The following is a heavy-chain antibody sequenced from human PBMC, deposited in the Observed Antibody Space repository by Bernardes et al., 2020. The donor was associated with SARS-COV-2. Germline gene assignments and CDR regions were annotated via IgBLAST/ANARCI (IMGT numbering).Heavy chain of an antibody. V-gene: IGHV1-46*02. CDR2: INPIGSSA. CDR1: GYTFNSYY. D-gene: IGHD1-26*01. J-gene: IGHJ4*02. Sequence: ASVKVSCKASGYTFNSYYMHWVRQAPGQGLDWMGIINPIGSSASYAQRFQGRLTMTRDTSTSTLYMELSSLRPEDTAVYYCARAAEGGTHFDYWGQGTLVTVSS. CDR3: ARAAEGGTHFDY.